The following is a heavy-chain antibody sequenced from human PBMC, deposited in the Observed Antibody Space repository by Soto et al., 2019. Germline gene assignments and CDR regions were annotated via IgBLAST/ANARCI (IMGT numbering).Heavy chain of an antibody. CDR1: GGTFSSYA. J-gene: IGHJ6*02. Sequence: GASVKVSCKASGGTFSSYAISWVRQAPGQGLEWMGGIIPIFGTANYAQKFQGRVTITADESTSTAYMELSSLRSEDTAVYYCARDITMVRGVRYYYYYYGMDVWGQGTTVTVSS. D-gene: IGHD3-10*01. V-gene: IGHV1-69*13. CDR2: IIPIFGTA. CDR3: ARDITMVRGVRYYYYYYGMDV.